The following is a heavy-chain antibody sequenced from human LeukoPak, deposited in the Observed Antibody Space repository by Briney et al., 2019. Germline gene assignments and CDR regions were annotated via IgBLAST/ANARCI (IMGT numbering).Heavy chain of an antibody. V-gene: IGHV1-2*02. CDR3: ASTLRNYYDSSGYFDY. CDR1: GYTFTGYY. Sequence: GASVKVSCKASGYTFTGYYMHWVRQAPGQGLGWMGWINPNSGGTNYAQKSQGRVTMTRDTSISTAYMELSRLRSDDTAVYYCASTLRNYYDSSGYFDYWGQGTLVTVSS. J-gene: IGHJ4*02. CDR2: INPNSGGT. D-gene: IGHD3-22*01.